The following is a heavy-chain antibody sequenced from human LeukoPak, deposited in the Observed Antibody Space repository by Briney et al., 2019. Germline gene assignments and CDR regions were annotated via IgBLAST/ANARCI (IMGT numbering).Heavy chain of an antibody. V-gene: IGHV1-69*02. CDR2: IIPILGIA. D-gene: IGHD5-24*01. CDR3: ARASTLATIPTPDY. Sequence: GSSVKVSCKASGGTFSSYTISWVRQAPGQGLEWMGRIIPILGIANYAQKFQGRVTITADKSTSTAYMALSSLKSEDKAGDYCARASTLATIPTPDYWGQGTLVTVSS. CDR1: GGTFSSYT. J-gene: IGHJ4*02.